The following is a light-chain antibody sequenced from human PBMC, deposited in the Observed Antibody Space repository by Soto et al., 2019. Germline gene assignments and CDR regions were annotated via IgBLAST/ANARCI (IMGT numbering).Light chain of an antibody. CDR1: SSEVGRYNY. CDR2: DVS. Sequence: QSVLTQPRSVSGSPGQSVTISCTGTSSEVGRYNYVSWYQHHPGKAPKLMIYDVSTRPSVVPYRFSGSKSGTTASLTISGLQAEDEADYYCCSYAGSPYVFGTGTKVTVL. J-gene: IGLJ1*01. CDR3: CSYAGSPYV. V-gene: IGLV2-11*01.